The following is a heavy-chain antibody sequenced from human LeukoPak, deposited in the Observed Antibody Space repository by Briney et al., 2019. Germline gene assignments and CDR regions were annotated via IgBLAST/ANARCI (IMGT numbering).Heavy chain of an antibody. D-gene: IGHD5-24*01. Sequence: GGSLRLSCVASGFSFSSYHMSWVRQAPGMGLGCVAHIFPDGHQESCDASVRGRFTVSRDNAKNSVFLQMNSLRVEDTAIYYCARWRWQQSEFDLWGQGALVTVSS. V-gene: IGHV3-7*01. CDR2: IFPDGHQE. CDR1: GFSFSSYH. J-gene: IGHJ4*02. CDR3: ARWRWQQSEFDL.